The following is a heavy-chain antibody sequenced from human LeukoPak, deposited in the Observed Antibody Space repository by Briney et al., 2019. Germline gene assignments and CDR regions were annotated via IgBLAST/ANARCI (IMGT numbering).Heavy chain of an antibody. CDR1: GDSISSSGYS. CDR2: IYESVSA. Sequence: PSETLSLTCTVSGDSISSSGYSWGWIRQPPGKGLEWIGSIYESVSAYYNSSLKSRVTISVDTSKNHFSLKLRSVTAADTAVYYCARVRFVIDPWGQGTLVTVSS. CDR3: ARVRFVIDP. V-gene: IGHV4-39*02. J-gene: IGHJ5*02. D-gene: IGHD2/OR15-2a*01.